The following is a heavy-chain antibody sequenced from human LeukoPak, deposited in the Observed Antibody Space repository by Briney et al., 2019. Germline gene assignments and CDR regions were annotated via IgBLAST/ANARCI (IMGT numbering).Heavy chain of an antibody. CDR1: GFTFSDYY. CDR3: PKLPRGYSYGDNY. D-gene: IGHD5-18*01. V-gene: IGHV3-11*01. Sequence: KTGGSLRLSCAASGFTFSDYYMSWIRQAPGKGLEWISYISHRVSDVQYADSVKGRFTISRDNARNSLYLQMNGLRAEDTAVYYCPKLPRGYSYGDNYGAQETLATVSS. J-gene: IGHJ4*02. CDR2: ISHRVSDV.